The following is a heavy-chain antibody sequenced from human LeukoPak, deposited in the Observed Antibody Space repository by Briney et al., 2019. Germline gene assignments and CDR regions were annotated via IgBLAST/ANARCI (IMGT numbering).Heavy chain of an antibody. J-gene: IGHJ6*04. CDR1: GFMFSDYG. CDR3: AYCGSTTPGRRYYHFMDV. Sequence: HPGGSLRLSCEASGFMFSDYGMHWVRQAPGKGLEWVAFIRDDGTNRSSAEPMKGRFTVSRDNSKNSLYLQMNSLRVEDTAVYFSAYCGSTTPGRRYYHFMDVWGKGTTVTVSS. V-gene: IGHV3-30*02. CDR2: IRDDGTNR. D-gene: IGHD2-2*01.